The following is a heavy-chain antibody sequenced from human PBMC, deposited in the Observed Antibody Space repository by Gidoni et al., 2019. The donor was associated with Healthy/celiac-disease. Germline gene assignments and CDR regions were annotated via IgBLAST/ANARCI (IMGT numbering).Heavy chain of an antibody. CDR3: ARDLPGVVAATRSFDY. D-gene: IGHD2-15*01. CDR1: GSTFSSYS. Sequence: EVQLVESGGGLVKPGGSLRLSCAASGSTFSSYSMNWVRQAPGKGLEWVSSISSSSSYIYYADSVKGRFTISRDNAKNSLYLQMNSLRAEDTAVYYCARDLPGVVAATRSFDYWGQGTLVTVSS. CDR2: ISSSSSYI. V-gene: IGHV3-21*01. J-gene: IGHJ4*02.